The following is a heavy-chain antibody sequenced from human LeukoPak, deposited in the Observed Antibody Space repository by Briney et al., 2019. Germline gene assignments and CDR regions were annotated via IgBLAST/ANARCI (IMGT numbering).Heavy chain of an antibody. J-gene: IGHJ4*02. CDR3: ARARSAYDVLLY. Sequence: SETLSLTCTVSGGAISGYYWSWIRQPPGKGLEWIGYIFYSGTTNYNPSLKSRVTISVDTSKKRFSLKLSSVTAADTAVYYCARARSAYDVLLYWGQGTLVTVSS. CDR2: IFYSGTT. CDR1: GGAISGYY. V-gene: IGHV4-59*01. D-gene: IGHD5-12*01.